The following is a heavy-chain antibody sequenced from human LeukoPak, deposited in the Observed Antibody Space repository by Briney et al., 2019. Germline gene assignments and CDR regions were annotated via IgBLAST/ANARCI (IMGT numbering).Heavy chain of an antibody. CDR3: TTDFGSSSADFYYYYMDV. V-gene: IGHV3-15*01. D-gene: IGHD6-6*01. Sequence: GGSLRLSCVASGFAFRNAWMSWVRQAPGKGLEWVGRIKSKTDGATTDYAAPVKGRFTVSRDDSKNTLYLQMNSLKTEDTALYYCTTDFGSSSADFYYYYMDVWGKGTTVTVSS. CDR2: IKSKTDGATT. J-gene: IGHJ6*03. CDR1: GFAFRNAW.